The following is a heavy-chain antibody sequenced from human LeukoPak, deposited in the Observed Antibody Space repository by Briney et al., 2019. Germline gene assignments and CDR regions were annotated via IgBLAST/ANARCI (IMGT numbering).Heavy chain of an antibody. CDR2: ISGSGGST. V-gene: IGHV3-23*01. J-gene: IGHJ5*02. CDR1: GFAVSTNY. CDR3: AKVSPALS. Sequence: GGSLRLSCAASGFAVSTNYLSWVRQAPGKGLEWVSAISGSGGSTYYADSVKGRFTISRDNSKNTLYLQMDSLRAEDTAVYYCAKVSPALSWGQGTLVTVSS. D-gene: IGHD2-15*01.